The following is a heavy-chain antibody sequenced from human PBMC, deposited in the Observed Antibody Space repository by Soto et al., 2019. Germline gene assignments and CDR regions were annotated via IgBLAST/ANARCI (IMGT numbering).Heavy chain of an antibody. J-gene: IGHJ6*02. CDR3: ARGTSWSGMDV. D-gene: IGHD2-2*01. Sequence: PSETLSLTCTVSGGSISSFSWSWTRQPPGKGLEWIGYIYFSGSTNYNPSLKSRVTISVDTSKNRFSLNLSSVTAADTAVYYCARGTSWSGMDVWGQGTTVTVSS. CDR2: IYFSGST. CDR1: GGSISSFS. V-gene: IGHV4-59*01.